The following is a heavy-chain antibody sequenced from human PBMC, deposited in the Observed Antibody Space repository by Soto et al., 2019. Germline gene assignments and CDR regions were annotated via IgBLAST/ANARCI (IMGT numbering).Heavy chain of an antibody. V-gene: IGHV2-5*02. CDR1: GFSLSTARAS. J-gene: IGHJ4*02. CDR3: AHSRGFGELAFDH. CDR2: IYWDDDK. D-gene: IGHD3-10*01. Sequence: QITLKEAGPTLALTTQTLTLTCTLSGFSLSTARASVGWIRQPPGKALEWLALIYWDDDKRYRPSLKSRLTITQDTSRNQVGLTRTNLDPVDTAPYYCAHSRGFGELAFDHWGQGTLVTVSS.